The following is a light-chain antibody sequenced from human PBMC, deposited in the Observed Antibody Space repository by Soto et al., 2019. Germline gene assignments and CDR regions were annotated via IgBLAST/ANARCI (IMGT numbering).Light chain of an antibody. CDR2: GVS. J-gene: IGKJ1*01. V-gene: IGKV3-20*01. Sequence: EIVLTQSPGTLSLSPGERATLSCRASQTVSSGYLAWYHQKPGQAPRLLIYGVSSRATGIPDRFSGSGSGTDFTLTFSRLEPEDFAVYYCQQYGSSPRTFGQGTKVEIK. CDR3: QQYGSSPRT. CDR1: QTVSSGY.